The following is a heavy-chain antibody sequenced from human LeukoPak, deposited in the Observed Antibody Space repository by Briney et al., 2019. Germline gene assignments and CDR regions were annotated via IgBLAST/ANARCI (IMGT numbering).Heavy chain of an antibody. J-gene: IGHJ4*02. Sequence: ASVKVSCKASGYTFTSYYMHWVRQAPGQGLEWMGIINPSGGSTSYAQKFQGRVTTTRDTSTSTVYMELSSLSSVTAADTAVYYCARHRDTTVEVYFDYWGQGTLVTVSS. CDR1: GYTFTSYY. CDR3: ARHRDTTVEVYFDY. V-gene: IGHV1-46*01. CDR2: INPSGGST. D-gene: IGHD4-23*01.